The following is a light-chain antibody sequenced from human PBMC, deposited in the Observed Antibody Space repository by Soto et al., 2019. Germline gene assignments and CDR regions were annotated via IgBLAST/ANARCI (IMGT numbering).Light chain of an antibody. CDR3: QQSYSVPRT. CDR1: QSIDTY. J-gene: IGKJ1*01. Sequence: DIQMTQSPSSLSASVGDRVTITCRASQSIDTYLNWYQRKPGKAPNVLIYAASTLQSGVRTRFSGSGSGTDFTLTISSLQPEDFATYYCQQSYSVPRTFGLGTKVEIK. CDR2: AAS. V-gene: IGKV1-39*01.